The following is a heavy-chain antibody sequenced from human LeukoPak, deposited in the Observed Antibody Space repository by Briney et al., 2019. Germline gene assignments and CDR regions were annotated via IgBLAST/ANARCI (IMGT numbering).Heavy chain of an antibody. CDR3: ARDYGLKYYYDSSGFDY. D-gene: IGHD3-22*01. CDR2: IKRDGSEK. J-gene: IGHJ4*02. Sequence: GGSPRLSCAASGFTFSDYWMSWVRQVPGKGLEWVANIKRDGSEKHYVDSVKGRFTISRDKAKNSLYLQMNSLRAEDSAVYYCARDYGLKYYYDSSGFDYWGQGTLVTVSS. V-gene: IGHV3-7*01. CDR1: GFTFSDYW.